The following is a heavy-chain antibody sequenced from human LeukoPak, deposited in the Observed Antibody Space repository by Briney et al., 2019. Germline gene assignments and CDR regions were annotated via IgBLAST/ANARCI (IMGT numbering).Heavy chain of an antibody. CDR1: GFTFDDYA. CDR2: ISWNSGSI. CDR3: AKVRDEYYYDSSGYYWDAFDI. D-gene: IGHD3-22*01. Sequence: GGSLRLSRAASGFTFDDYAMHWVRQAPGKGLEWVSGISWNSGSIGYADSVKGRFTISRDNAKNSLYLQMNSLRAEDTALYYCAKVRDEYYYDSSGYYWDAFDIWGQGTMVTVSS. V-gene: IGHV3-9*01. J-gene: IGHJ3*02.